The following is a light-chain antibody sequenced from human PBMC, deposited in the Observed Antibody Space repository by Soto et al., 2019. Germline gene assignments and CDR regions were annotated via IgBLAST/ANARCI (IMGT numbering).Light chain of an antibody. V-gene: IGKV3-15*01. CDR1: QSVSSN. Sequence: EIVMTQSPATLSVSPGERATLSCRASQSVSSNLAWYQQKPGQAPRLLIYGASTRATGIPAWVSGSGSGTEFTLTISSLQSEDFAVYYCQQYNNWPPWTFGQGTKVEIK. CDR3: QQYNNWPPWT. CDR2: GAS. J-gene: IGKJ1*01.